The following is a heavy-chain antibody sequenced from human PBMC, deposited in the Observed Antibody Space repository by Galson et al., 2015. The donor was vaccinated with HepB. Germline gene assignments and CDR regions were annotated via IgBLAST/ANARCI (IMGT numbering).Heavy chain of an antibody. CDR1: GGTFSSYA. D-gene: IGHD2-2*02. J-gene: IGHJ4*02. V-gene: IGHV1-69*13. CDR3: ARDEAIGYCSSTSCYTGYYFDY. CDR2: IIPIFGTA. Sequence: SVKVSCKASGGTFSSYAISWVRQAPGQGLEWMGGIIPIFGTANYAQKFQGRVTITADESTSTAYMELSSLRSEDTAVYYCARDEAIGYCSSTSCYTGYYFDYWGQGTLVTVSS.